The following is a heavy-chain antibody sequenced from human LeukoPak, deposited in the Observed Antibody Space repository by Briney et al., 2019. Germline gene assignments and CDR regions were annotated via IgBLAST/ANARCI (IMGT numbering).Heavy chain of an antibody. CDR2: ISGSGGST. J-gene: IGHJ4*02. CDR3: ASRREIYYDSSGYYFDY. CDR1: GFTFSSYA. D-gene: IGHD3-22*01. V-gene: IGHV3-23*01. Sequence: GGSLRLSCAASGFTFSSYAMSWVRQAPGKGLEWVSAISGSGGSTYYADSVKGRFTISRDNAKNSLYLQMNSLRAEDTAVYYCASRREIYYDSSGYYFDYWGQGTLVTVSS.